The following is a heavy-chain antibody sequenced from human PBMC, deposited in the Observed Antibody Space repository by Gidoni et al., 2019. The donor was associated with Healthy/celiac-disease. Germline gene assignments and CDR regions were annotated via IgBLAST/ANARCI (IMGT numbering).Heavy chain of an antibody. CDR3: ATMATEDY. CDR2: INAGNGNT. D-gene: IGHD5-12*01. J-gene: IGHJ4*02. V-gene: IGHV1-3*01. CDR1: GYTFTSYA. Sequence: QVQLVQSGAEVKKPGASVKVSGKASGYTFTSYAMHWVRQAPGQRLEWMGWINAGNGNTKYSQKFQGRVTITRDTSASTAYMELSSLRSEDTAVYYCATMATEDYWGQGTLVTVSS.